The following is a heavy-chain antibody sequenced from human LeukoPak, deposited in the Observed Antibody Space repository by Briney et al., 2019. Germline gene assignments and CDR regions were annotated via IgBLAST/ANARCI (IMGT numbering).Heavy chain of an antibody. V-gene: IGHV1-46*01. J-gene: IGHJ4*02. CDR3: ATNGVSTLEFDY. D-gene: IGHD2-8*01. CDR1: GYTFTSYY. CDR2: INPSGGST. Sequence: GASVKVSCKASGYTFTSYYMHWVRQAPGQGLERMGIINPSGGSTSYAQKFQGRVTMTRDTSTSTVYMELSSLRSEDTAVYYCATNGVSTLEFDYWGQGTLVTVSS.